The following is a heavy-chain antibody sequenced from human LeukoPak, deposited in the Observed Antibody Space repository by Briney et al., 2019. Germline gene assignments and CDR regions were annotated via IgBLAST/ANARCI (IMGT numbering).Heavy chain of an antibody. CDR1: GFTFSSNA. CDR2: ISGSGGST. J-gene: IGHJ4*02. Sequence: GGSLRLSCAASGFTFSSNAMSWVRQAPGKGLEWVSAISGSGGSTYYADSVKGRFTISRDNSKNTLYLQMNSLRAEDTAVYYCAKGQIGYCSGGSCYHDYWGQGTLVTVSS. V-gene: IGHV3-23*01. CDR3: AKGQIGYCSGGSCYHDY. D-gene: IGHD2-15*01.